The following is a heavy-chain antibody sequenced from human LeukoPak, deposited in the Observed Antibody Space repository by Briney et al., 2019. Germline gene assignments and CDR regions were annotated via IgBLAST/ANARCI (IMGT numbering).Heavy chain of an antibody. D-gene: IGHD3-10*01. CDR3: ARSQLLWFGESFDAFDI. CDR2: IYYSGST. CDR1: GGSISSSSYY. Sequence: SETLSFTCTVSGGSISSSSYYWGWIRQPPGKGLEWIGSIYYSGSTYCNPSLKSRVTISVDTSKNQFSLKLSSVTAADTAVYYCARSQLLWFGESFDAFDIWGQGTMVTVSS. V-gene: IGHV4-39*01. J-gene: IGHJ3*02.